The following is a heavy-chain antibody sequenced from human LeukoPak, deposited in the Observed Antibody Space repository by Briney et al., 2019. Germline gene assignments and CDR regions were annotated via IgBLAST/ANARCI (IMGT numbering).Heavy chain of an antibody. V-gene: IGHV3-30*02. J-gene: IGHJ4*02. CDR1: GFTFSSYG. Sequence: PGGSLRLSCAASGFTFSSYGMHWVRQAPGKGLEWVAFIRYDGSIKYYADSVKGRFTISRDNSKNTLYLEMNSLRTEDTAVYYCSKLKATRTDPFDYWGQGTLVTVSS. CDR2: IRYDGSIK. D-gene: IGHD1-1*01. CDR3: SKLKATRTDPFDY.